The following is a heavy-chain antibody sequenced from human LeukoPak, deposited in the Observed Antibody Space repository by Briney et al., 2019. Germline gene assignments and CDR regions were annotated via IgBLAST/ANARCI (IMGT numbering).Heavy chain of an antibody. D-gene: IGHD3-3*01. CDR3: ARDRKGYDFWSGYPDY. V-gene: IGHV3-30-3*01. Sequence: GGSLRLSCAASGFTFSTYAMHWVRQAPGKGLEWMAVISNDGNSKYYADSVKGRFTISRDNSKNTLYLQMNSLRVEDTAVHHCARDRKGYDFWSGYPDYWGQGTLVTVSS. J-gene: IGHJ4*02. CDR2: ISNDGNSK. CDR1: GFTFSTYA.